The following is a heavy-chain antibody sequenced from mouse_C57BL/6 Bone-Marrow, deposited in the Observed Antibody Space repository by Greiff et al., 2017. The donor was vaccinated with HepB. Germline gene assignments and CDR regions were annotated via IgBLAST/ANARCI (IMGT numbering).Heavy chain of an antibody. J-gene: IGHJ4*01. Sequence: VQLQQPGAELVKPGASVKVSCKASGYTFTSYWMHWVKQRPGQGLEWIGRIHPSDSDTNYNQKFKGKATFTVDKSSSTAYMQLSSLTSEDSAVYYCAIYGYNYAMDYWGQGTSVTVSS. CDR2: IHPSDSDT. D-gene: IGHD1-2*01. CDR3: AIYGYNYAMDY. CDR1: GYTFTSYW. V-gene: IGHV1-74*01.